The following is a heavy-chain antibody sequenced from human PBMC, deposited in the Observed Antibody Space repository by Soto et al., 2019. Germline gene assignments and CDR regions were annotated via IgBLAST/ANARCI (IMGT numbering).Heavy chain of an antibody. Sequence: GESLKISCKGSGYSFTSYWISWVRQMPGKGLEWMGRIDPSDSYTNYSPSFQGHVTISADKSISAAYLQWSSLKASDTAMYYCASDILTGYYNVVRGMDVWGQGTTVTVSS. CDR3: ASDILTGYYNVVRGMDV. CDR2: IDPSDSYT. V-gene: IGHV5-10-1*01. CDR1: GYSFTSYW. D-gene: IGHD3-9*01. J-gene: IGHJ6*02.